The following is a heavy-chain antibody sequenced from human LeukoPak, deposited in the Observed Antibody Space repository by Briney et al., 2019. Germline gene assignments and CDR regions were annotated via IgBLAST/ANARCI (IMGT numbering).Heavy chain of an antibody. CDR2: ISTSTTYK. Sequence: PGGSLRLSCAASGITFSSYSMNWVRQAPGKGLEWVSSISTSTTYKYYADSVKGRFAISRDNAKNTVYLQMNSLRDEDTAVYYCVRDQTVFTILDYWGQGTLVTVSS. V-gene: IGHV3-21*06. CDR3: VRDQTVFTILDY. CDR1: GITFSSYS. J-gene: IGHJ4*02. D-gene: IGHD4-17*01.